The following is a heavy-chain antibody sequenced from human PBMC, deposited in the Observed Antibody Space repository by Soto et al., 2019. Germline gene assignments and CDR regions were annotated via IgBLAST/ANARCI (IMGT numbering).Heavy chain of an antibody. Sequence: PSETLSLTCTVSGGSISSYYWSWIRQPPGKGLEWIGYIYYSGSTNYNPSLKSRVTISVDTSKNQFSLKLSSVTAADTAVYYCASRSRPTSRPARIAAQLGVGMDVWGQGITVTVS. CDR3: ASRSRPTSRPARIAAQLGVGMDV. V-gene: IGHV4-59*12. J-gene: IGHJ6*02. CDR1: GGSISSYY. CDR2: IYYSGST. D-gene: IGHD6-13*01.